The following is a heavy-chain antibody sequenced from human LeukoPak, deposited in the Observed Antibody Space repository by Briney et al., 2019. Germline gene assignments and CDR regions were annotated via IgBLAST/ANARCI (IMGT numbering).Heavy chain of an antibody. CDR3: ARRISSSWFPGWFDP. CDR1: GGSISSSSYY. Sequence: SETLSPTCTVSGGSISSSSYYWGWIRQPPGKGLEWIGSIYYSGSTYYNPSLKSRVTISVDTSKNQFSLKLSSVTAADTAVCYCARRISSSWFPGWFDPWGQGTLVTVSS. V-gene: IGHV4-39*01. J-gene: IGHJ5*02. CDR2: IYYSGST. D-gene: IGHD6-13*01.